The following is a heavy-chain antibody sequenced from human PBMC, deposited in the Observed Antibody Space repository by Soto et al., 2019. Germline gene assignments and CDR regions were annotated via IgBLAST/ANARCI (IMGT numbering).Heavy chain of an antibody. CDR1: GYTFSTSW. J-gene: IGHJ6*02. CDR2: IYPDDSDT. D-gene: IGHD2-15*01. V-gene: IGHV5-51*01. Sequence: GDSLKISCWGSGYTFSTSWLAWVRQMPGKGLEWMGIIYPDDSDTRYSPSFQGQVTFSADKSIRTAYLQWRSLKASDTAMHYCERQRGKRLSSQGPYGLDVWGQGTPVTVSS. CDR3: ERQRGKRLSSQGPYGLDV.